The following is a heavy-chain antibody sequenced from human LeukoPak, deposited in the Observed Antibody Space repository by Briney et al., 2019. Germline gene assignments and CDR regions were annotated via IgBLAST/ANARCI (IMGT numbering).Heavy chain of an antibody. CDR1: GYSFTSYW. J-gene: IGHJ6*02. CDR3: ARSEYLPNNPHYYGMDV. D-gene: IGHD1-14*01. Sequence: PGESLKISCEGSGYSFTSYWISWVRQMPGKGLEWMGRIDPSDSYTNYSPSFQGHVTISADKSISTAYLQWSSLKASDTAMYYCARSEYLPNNPHYYGMDVWGQGTTVTVSS. CDR2: IDPSDSYT. V-gene: IGHV5-10-1*01.